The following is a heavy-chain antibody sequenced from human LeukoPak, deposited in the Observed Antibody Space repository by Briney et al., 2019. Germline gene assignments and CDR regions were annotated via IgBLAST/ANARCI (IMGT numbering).Heavy chain of an antibody. J-gene: IGHJ5*02. CDR1: GYTFTGYY. CDR2: INPNSGGT. D-gene: IGHD4-23*01. Sequence: VASVKVSCKASGYTFTGYYMHWVRQAPGQGLEWMGWINPNSGGTNYAQKFQGRVTMTRDTSISTAYMELSRLRSDDTAVYYCAREAYGGNSRWFDPWGQGTLVTVSS. V-gene: IGHV1-2*02. CDR3: AREAYGGNSRWFDP.